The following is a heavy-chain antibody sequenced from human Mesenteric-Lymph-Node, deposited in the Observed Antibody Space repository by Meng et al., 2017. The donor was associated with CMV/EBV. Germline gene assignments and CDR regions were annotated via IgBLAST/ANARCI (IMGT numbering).Heavy chain of an antibody. Sequence: ASAKVYCKASGYKFINYGIAWVRQAPGQGLKWMGWINPNSGGTNYAQKFQGRVTKNRDTSISTAYMKLSRLRSDDTAVYYCTQRILEGRWGQGTLVTVSS. D-gene: IGHD3-3*01. J-gene: IGHJ4*02. V-gene: IGHV1-2*02. CDR1: GYKFINYG. CDR2: INPNSGGT. CDR3: TQRILEGR.